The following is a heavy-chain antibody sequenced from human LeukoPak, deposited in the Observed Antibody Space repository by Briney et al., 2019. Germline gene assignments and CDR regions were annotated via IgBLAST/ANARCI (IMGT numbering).Heavy chain of an antibody. CDR3: TTDDVVVPAALREAFDI. V-gene: IGHV3-15*01. CDR1: GFTFSNAW. J-gene: IGHJ3*02. Sequence: GGSLRLSCAASGFTFSNAWMSWVRQAPGKGLEWVGRIKSKTDGGTTDYAAPVKGRFTISRDDSKNTLYLQMNGLKTEDTAVYYCTTDDVVVPAALREAFDIWGQGTMVTVSS. D-gene: IGHD2-2*01. CDR2: IKSKTDGGTT.